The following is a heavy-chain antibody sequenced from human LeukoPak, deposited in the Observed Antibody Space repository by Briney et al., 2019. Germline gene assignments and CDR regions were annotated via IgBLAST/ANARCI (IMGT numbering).Heavy chain of an antibody. CDR2: ISYDGSNK. Sequence: GRSLRLSCAASGFTFSSYGMHWVRQAPGKGLEWVAVISYDGSNKYYADSVKGRFTISRDNSKNTLYLQMNSLRAEDTAVYYCARVGDYDFWSGFMDVWGQGTTVTVSS. CDR1: GFTFSSYG. J-gene: IGHJ6*02. V-gene: IGHV3-30*19. D-gene: IGHD3-3*01. CDR3: ARVGDYDFWSGFMDV.